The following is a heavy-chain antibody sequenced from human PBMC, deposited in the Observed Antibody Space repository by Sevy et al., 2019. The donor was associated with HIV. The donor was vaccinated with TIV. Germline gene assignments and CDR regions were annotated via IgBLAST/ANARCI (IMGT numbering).Heavy chain of an antibody. J-gene: IGHJ4*02. CDR3: AAGTGGSDFDY. Sequence: GGSLRLSCAASGFTFREAWLSWVRQAPGKGLEWVARIKSKTDAAKRDFAVTGRGRFSISRDDSANTVYLVMNNLKPEDTGVYYCAAGTGGSDFDYWGQGTLVTVSS. V-gene: IGHV3-15*01. CDR1: GFTFREAW. D-gene: IGHD2-15*01. CDR2: IKSKTDAAKR.